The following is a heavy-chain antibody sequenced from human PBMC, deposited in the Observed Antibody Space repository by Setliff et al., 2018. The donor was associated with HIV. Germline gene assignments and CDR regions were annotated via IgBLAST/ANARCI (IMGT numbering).Heavy chain of an antibody. CDR2: ISAYNGNT. V-gene: IGHV1-18*01. CDR3: ARDWLPRVLRY. J-gene: IGHJ4*02. D-gene: IGHD5-12*01. CDR1: GYTFNTYG. Sequence: ASVKVSCKASGYTFNTYGISWVRQAPGQGLEWMGWISAYNGNTNYAQKFQGRVTMTTDTSTSTAYMELRSLRSDDTAVYYCARDWLPRVLRYWGQGTLVTVSS.